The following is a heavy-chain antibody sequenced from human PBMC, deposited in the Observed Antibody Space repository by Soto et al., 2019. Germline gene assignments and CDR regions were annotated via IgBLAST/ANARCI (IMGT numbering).Heavy chain of an antibody. V-gene: IGHV3-23*01. CDR1: GFTFSTYG. CDR3: AKDISFDTSAYNY. Sequence: EVQLLESGGGLVQPGGSLRLSCTASGFTFSTYGMSWVRQAPGKGLEWVSSLSGDGTTTYYIDSVKCRFTISRDNSRNTLSLQLNSLRTEDTAIYYCAKDISFDTSAYNYWGQGILVAVSS. CDR2: LSGDGTTT. J-gene: IGHJ4*02. D-gene: IGHD3-22*01.